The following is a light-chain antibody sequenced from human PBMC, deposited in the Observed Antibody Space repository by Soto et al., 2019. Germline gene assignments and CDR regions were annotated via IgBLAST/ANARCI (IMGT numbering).Light chain of an antibody. CDR2: WAS. CDR3: QQYYSSVT. Sequence: DIVMTHPPDSLSVSLGERATINCKSSQTVFHTSYNKDFLAWYQQKAGQPPKLLFYWASTRESGVPARFSGGGSGTDFSLTISSLQPEDLAVYYCQQYYSSVTFGQGTKVDIK. CDR1: QTVFHTSYNKDF. V-gene: IGKV4-1*01. J-gene: IGKJ2*01.